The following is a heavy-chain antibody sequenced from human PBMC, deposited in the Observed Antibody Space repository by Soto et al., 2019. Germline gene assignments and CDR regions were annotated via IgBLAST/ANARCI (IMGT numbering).Heavy chain of an antibody. Sequence: SETLSFTCTVSVDSISSGNYHLSWVLHPPGKGLEGIGYIHYRWDTYYNPSLKSRVTISVDTSKNQFPLKLSSVTYADTAVYYCARAHYNHRNLNRFEAWAQGTLVTVSS. CDR1: VDSISSGNYH. D-gene: IGHD1-1*01. CDR3: ARAHYNHRNLNRFEA. V-gene: IGHV4-30-4*01. CDR2: IHYRWDT. J-gene: IGHJ5*02.